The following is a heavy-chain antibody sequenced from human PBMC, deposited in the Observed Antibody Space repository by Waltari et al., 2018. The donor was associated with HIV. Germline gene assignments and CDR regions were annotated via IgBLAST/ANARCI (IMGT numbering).Heavy chain of an antibody. J-gene: IGHJ3*02. CDR1: GFTFSSYW. CDR2: IQMDWSKT. Sequence: EVQLVESGGGLVQPGGSLRLSCAASGFTFSSYWMHWVLQAPGKGLVVACRIQMDWSKTSHADAVKGRFTISRDNAKNTLYLQMNRLRAEDTVVYYCARGKGHAFDIWGQGTMVTVSS. V-gene: IGHV3-74*01. CDR3: ARGKGHAFDI.